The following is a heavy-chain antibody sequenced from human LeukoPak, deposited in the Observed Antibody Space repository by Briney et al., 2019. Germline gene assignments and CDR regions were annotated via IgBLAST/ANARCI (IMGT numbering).Heavy chain of an antibody. CDR1: GFTFSSYG. CDR3: AKDPYDSRSTFRGYFDY. J-gene: IGHJ4*02. V-gene: IGHV3-30*18. Sequence: PGGSLRLSCAASGFTFSSYGMHWVRQAPGKGPEWVAVISYDGSNKYYADSVKGRFTISRDNSKNTLYLQMNSLRAEDTAVYYCAKDPYDSRSTFRGYFDYWGQGTLVTVSS. CDR2: ISYDGSNK. D-gene: IGHD3-22*01.